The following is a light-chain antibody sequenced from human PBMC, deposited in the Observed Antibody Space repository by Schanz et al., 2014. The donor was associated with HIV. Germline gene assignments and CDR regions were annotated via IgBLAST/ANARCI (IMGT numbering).Light chain of an antibody. CDR1: SSDVGHYDY. V-gene: IGLV2-8*01. J-gene: IGLJ3*02. CDR3: CSYAGTYTWV. CDR2: EVS. Sequence: QSVLTQPPSASGSRGQSVTISCTGTSSDVGHYDYVSWYQQHPGKAPKLMIYEVSKRPSGVPDRFSGSKSGNTASLTVSGLQSDDEAYYHCCSYAGTYTWVFGGGTKLTVL.